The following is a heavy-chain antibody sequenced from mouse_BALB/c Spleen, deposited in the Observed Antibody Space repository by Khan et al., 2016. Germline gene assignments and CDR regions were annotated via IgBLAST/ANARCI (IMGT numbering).Heavy chain of an antibody. V-gene: IGHV1-7*01. J-gene: IGHJ4*01. Sequence: QVQLKQAGAELAKPGASVKMSCKASGYTFTSYWMHWVKQRPGQGLEWIGYINPSTGYTEYNQKFKDKATLTADKSSSTAYMQLSSLTSEDSAVYYCATSYCYGSIYYAMDYWGQGTSVTVSS. D-gene: IGHD1-1*01. CDR2: INPSTGYT. CDR3: ATSYCYGSIYYAMDY. CDR1: GYTFTSYW.